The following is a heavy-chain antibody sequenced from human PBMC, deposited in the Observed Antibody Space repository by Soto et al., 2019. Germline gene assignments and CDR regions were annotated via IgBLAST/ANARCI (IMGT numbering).Heavy chain of an antibody. D-gene: IGHD3-9*01. J-gene: IGHJ6*03. V-gene: IGHV3-33*01. Sequence: QVQLVESGGGVVQPGRSLRLSCEASGFTFSSYGMHWVRQAPGKGLEWVAVIWYDGSNKYYADSVKGRFTISRDNSKNTLYLQMNSLRAEDTSVYYCARALTVYYLHYYDYMDVWGKGTTVTVSS. CDR2: IWYDGSNK. CDR1: GFTFSSYG. CDR3: ARALTVYYLHYYDYMDV.